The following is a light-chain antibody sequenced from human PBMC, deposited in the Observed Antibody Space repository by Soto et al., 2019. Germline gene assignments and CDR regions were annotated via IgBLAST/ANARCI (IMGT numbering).Light chain of an antibody. Sequence: EIVLTQSPATLSLSPGERATLSCRASQSVSSYVAWYQQKPGQAPRLLIYDASNRATGIPARFSGSGSGTDFTLTISSLEPEDFAVYYCQQRSNWRGTFGQGTKVDIK. CDR1: QSVSSY. CDR2: DAS. V-gene: IGKV3-11*01. J-gene: IGKJ1*01. CDR3: QQRSNWRGT.